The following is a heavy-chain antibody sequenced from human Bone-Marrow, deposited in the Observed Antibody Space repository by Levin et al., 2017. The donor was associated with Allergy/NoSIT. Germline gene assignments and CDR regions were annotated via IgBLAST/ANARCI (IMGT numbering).Heavy chain of an antibody. Sequence: GGSLRLSCAASGFTFDDYAMHWVRQAPGKGLEWVSGISWNSGSRGYADSVKGRFTISRDNAKNSLYLQMNSLRPEDTALYYCARDKRAATPYYLDDWAREPWSPSPQ. CDR1: GFTFDDYA. V-gene: IGHV3-9*01. D-gene: IGHD2-15*01. J-gene: IGHJ4*02. CDR3: ARDKRAATPYYLDD. CDR2: ISWNSGSR.